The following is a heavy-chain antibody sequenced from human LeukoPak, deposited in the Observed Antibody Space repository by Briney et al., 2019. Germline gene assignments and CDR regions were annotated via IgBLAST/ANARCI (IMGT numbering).Heavy chain of an antibody. CDR3: AREGRQDYVYFDH. CDR1: GGSFSGYY. Sequence: SETLSRTCAVYGGSFSGYYWNWIRQSPGKGLEWIGEINHSGSTNYNPSLKSRVTMSVDTSKNQFSLKLSSVTAADTAMYYCAREGRQDYVYFDHWGQGSLVTVSS. J-gene: IGHJ4*02. CDR2: INHSGST. D-gene: IGHD4-17*01. V-gene: IGHV4-34*01.